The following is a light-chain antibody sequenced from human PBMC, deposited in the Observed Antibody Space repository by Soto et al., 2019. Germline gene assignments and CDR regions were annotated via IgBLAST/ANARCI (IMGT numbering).Light chain of an antibody. CDR1: QSVSSK. CDR2: GAS. V-gene: IGKV3-20*01. CDR3: QQYTTSPFT. Sequence: EIVMTQSPATLSLSPGQRATLSCRASQSVSSKLAWYQQRPGQAPRVLIYGASSRATGIPDRFSGSGSGADFTLTISRLEPEDFAVYYCQQYTTSPFTFGPGTKVDIK. J-gene: IGKJ3*01.